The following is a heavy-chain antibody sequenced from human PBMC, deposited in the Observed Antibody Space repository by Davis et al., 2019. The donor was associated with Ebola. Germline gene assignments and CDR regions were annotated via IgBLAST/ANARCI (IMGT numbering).Heavy chain of an antibody. CDR3: AKVSRVVTRDYYYYYYMDV. D-gene: IGHD3-22*01. CDR2: ISYDGSNK. Sequence: PGGSLRLSRAASGFTFSSYGMHWVRQAPGKGLEWVAVISYDGSNKYYADSVKGRFTISRDNSKNTLYLQMNSLRAEDTAVYYCAKVSRVVTRDYYYYYYMDVWGKGTTVTVSS. J-gene: IGHJ6*03. V-gene: IGHV3-30*18. CDR1: GFTFSSYG.